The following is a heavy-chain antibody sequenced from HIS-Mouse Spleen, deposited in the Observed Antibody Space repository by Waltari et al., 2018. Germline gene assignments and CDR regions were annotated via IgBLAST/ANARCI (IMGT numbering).Heavy chain of an antibody. Sequence: QLQLQESGPGLVKPSETLSLTCTVSGSSISSSSYYWGWIRQPPGKGLEGIGSIYYSGSTYYNPSLKSRVTISVDTSKNQFSLKLSSVTAADTAVYYCAREIPYSSSWYDWYFDLWGRGTLVTVSS. D-gene: IGHD6-13*01. CDR3: AREIPYSSSWYDWYFDL. CDR2: IYYSGST. V-gene: IGHV4-39*07. J-gene: IGHJ2*01. CDR1: GSSISSSSYY.